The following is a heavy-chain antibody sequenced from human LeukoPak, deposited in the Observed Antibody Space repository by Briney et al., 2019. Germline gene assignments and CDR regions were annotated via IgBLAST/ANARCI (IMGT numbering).Heavy chain of an antibody. J-gene: IGHJ6*03. CDR2: IRYDGSNK. Sequence: GGSVRLSCAASGFTFSSYGIHWVRQAPGRGLEWVAFIRYDGSNKYYADSVKGRFTISRDNSKNTLYLQMNSLRAEDTAVYYCAKDKGGSYSWYYYYYMDVWGKGTTVTVSS. CDR1: GFTFSSYG. D-gene: IGHD1-26*01. V-gene: IGHV3-30*02. CDR3: AKDKGGSYSWYYYYYMDV.